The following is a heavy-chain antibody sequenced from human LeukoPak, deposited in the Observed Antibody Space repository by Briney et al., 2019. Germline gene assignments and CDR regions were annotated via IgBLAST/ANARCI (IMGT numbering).Heavy chain of an antibody. CDR1: GGSISSSSYY. CDR2: IYYSGST. J-gene: IGHJ4*02. V-gene: IGHV4-39*07. CDR3: ARTSDDYGDLGADY. D-gene: IGHD4-17*01. Sequence: PSETLSLTCTVSGGSISSSSYYWGWIRQPPGKGLEWIGSIYYSGSTYYNPSLKSRVTISVDTSKNQFSLKLSSVTAADPAVYYCARTSDDYGDLGADYWGQGTLVTVSS.